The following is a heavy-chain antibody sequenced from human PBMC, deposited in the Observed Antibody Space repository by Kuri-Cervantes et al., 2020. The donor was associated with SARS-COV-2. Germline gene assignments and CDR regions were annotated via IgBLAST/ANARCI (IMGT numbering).Heavy chain of an antibody. V-gene: IGHV3-48*01. CDR1: GFTFSSYA. J-gene: IGHJ6*02. D-gene: IGHD3-3*01. Sequence: GGSLRLSCAASGFTFSSYAMSWVRQAPGKGLEWVSYISSSSSTIYYADSVKGRFTISRDNAKNSLYPQMNSLRAEDTAVSYCARDRSRITIFGVVTRYGMDVWGQGTTVTVSS. CDR2: ISSSSSTI. CDR3: ARDRSRITIFGVVTRYGMDV.